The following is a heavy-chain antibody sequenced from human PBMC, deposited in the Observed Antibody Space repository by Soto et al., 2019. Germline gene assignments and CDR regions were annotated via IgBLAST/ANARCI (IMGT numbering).Heavy chain of an antibody. CDR2: IYDIGST. J-gene: IGHJ4*02. V-gene: IGHV4-30-4*01. CDR3: ARDRANSPDFFDF. D-gene: IGHD1-1*01. Sequence: PSETLSLTCTVSGGSISSDDYYWSWIRQPPGKGLEWLGYIYDIGSTSYSPSLDSRITISIDTSKNQFSLKLRSVSAADTAVYYCARDRANSPDFFDFWGQGTQVT. CDR1: GGSISSDDYY.